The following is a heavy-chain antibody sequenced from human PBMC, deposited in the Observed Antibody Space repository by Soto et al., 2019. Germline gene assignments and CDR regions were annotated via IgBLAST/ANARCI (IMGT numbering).Heavy chain of an antibody. CDR2: IWYDGSNK. CDR3: ARDSHARRVAARPVDY. D-gene: IGHD6-6*01. V-gene: IGHV3-33*01. CDR1: GFTFSSYG. J-gene: IGHJ4*02. Sequence: GGSLRLSCAASGFTFSSYGMHWVRQAPGKGLEWVAVIWYDGSNKYYADSVKGRFTISRDNSKNTLYLQMNSLRAEDTAVYYCARDSHARRVAARPVDYWGQGTLVTVSS.